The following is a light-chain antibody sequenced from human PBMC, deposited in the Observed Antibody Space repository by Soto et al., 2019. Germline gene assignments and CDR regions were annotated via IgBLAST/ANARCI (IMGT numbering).Light chain of an antibody. CDR3: CSYAGSSLV. CDR2: EVS. CDR1: SRDVGGYNY. J-gene: IGLJ2*01. Sequence: QSALTQPASVSGSPGQSITISCTGTSRDVGGYNYVSWHQQHPGKAPKVIITEVSNRPSGVSSRFSDSKSGNTASLTISGLQAEDEADYYCCSYAGSSLVFGGGTKLTVL. V-gene: IGLV2-14*01.